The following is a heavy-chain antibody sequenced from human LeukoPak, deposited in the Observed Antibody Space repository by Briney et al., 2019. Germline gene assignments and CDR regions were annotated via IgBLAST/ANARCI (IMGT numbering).Heavy chain of an antibody. CDR1: GYTFTGYY. D-gene: IGHD6-19*01. Sequence: ASVKVSCKASGYTFTGYYMHWVRQAPGQGLERMGWINPNSGGTNYAQKFQGWVTMTRDTSISTAYMELSRLRSDDTAVYYCARDAGGVAGINWFDPWGQGTLVTVSS. V-gene: IGHV1-2*04. CDR2: INPNSGGT. CDR3: ARDAGGVAGINWFDP. J-gene: IGHJ5*02.